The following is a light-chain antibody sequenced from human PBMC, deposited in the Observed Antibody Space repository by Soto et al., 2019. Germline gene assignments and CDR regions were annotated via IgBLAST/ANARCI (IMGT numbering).Light chain of an antibody. J-gene: IGKJ1*01. CDR3: QQYNNWPRT. CDR1: LSGTNN. V-gene: IGKV3-15*01. CDR2: GAS. Sequence: VLTQSPGALSLSPGERATLSCRASLSGTNNLAWYQQKPGQAPRLLIYGASTRATGIPARFSGSGAGTEFTLTISSLQSEDFAVYYCQQYNNWPRTFGQGTKVDIK.